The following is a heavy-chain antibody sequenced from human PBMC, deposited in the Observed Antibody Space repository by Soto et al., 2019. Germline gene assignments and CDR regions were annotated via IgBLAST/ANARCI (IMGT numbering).Heavy chain of an antibody. CDR3: ARYYYDSSGYFDC. Sequence: LRLSCEASGFTFSNYGTHWVLQAPGKGLEWVSVIYSGGSTYYADSVKGRFTISRDNSKNTLYLQMNSLRAEDTAVYYCARYYYDSSGYFDCWGQGTLVTVSS. CDR1: GFTFSNYG. V-gene: IGHV3-66*01. J-gene: IGHJ4*02. CDR2: IYSGGST. D-gene: IGHD3-22*01.